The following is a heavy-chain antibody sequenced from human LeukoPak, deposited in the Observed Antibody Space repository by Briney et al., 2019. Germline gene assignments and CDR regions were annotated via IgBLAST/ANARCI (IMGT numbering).Heavy chain of an antibody. Sequence: ASVKVSCKVSGYTLTELCMHWVRQAPGKGLEWMGGFDPEDGETIYAQKFQGRVTMTEDTSTDTAYMELSSLRSEDTAVYYCATPNPSYYYDSSGYYWYREFDYWGQGTLVTVSS. CDR2: FDPEDGET. CDR3: ATPNPSYYYDSSGYYWYREFDY. D-gene: IGHD3-22*01. J-gene: IGHJ4*02. V-gene: IGHV1-24*01. CDR1: GYTLTELC.